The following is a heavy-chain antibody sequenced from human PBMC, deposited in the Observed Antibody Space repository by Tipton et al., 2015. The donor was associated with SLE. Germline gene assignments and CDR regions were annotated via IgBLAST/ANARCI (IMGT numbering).Heavy chain of an antibody. Sequence: SLRLSCAASGFTFSSYAMSWVRQPPGKGLEWVANIREDGGEANYVDSVRGRFIISRDNAKNALYLQMNSLRAEDTAVYYCAKGSPWLDPWGRGTLVTVSS. J-gene: IGHJ5*02. D-gene: IGHD3-10*01. CDR2: IREDGGEA. V-gene: IGHV3-7*01. CDR1: GFTFSSYA. CDR3: AKGSPWLDP.